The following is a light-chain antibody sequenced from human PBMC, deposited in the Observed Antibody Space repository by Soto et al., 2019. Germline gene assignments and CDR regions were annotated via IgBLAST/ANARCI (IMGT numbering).Light chain of an antibody. J-gene: IGLJ3*02. V-gene: IGLV1-40*01. Sequence: QAVVTQPPSVSGAPGQRVTISCTGSNSNIGAGYDVHWYQHLPGTAPKLLIYGNSNRPSGVPDRFSGSKSGTSASLAITGLQAEDEADYYCQSYDSSLSGWVFGGGTKLTVL. CDR2: GNS. CDR3: QSYDSSLSGWV. CDR1: NSNIGAGYD.